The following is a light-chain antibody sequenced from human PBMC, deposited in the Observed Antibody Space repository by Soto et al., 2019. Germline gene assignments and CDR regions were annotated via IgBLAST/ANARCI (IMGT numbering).Light chain of an antibody. J-gene: IGKJ4*01. V-gene: IGKV3-15*01. CDR2: DAS. CDR3: QQYDTWTLT. CDR1: QSVGRN. Sequence: EIVITQSRTTPSVSPGGRVTLSCMARQSVGRNLAWYQQTPGQAPRVVIYDASTRATVIPARFSGSGYGTEFTLTISSLQHEDFAVYYCQQYDTWTLTFGGGTKVDI.